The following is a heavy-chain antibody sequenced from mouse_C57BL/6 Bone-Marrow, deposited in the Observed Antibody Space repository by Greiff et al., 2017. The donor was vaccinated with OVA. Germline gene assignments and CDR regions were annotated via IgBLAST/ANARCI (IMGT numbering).Heavy chain of an antibody. V-gene: IGHV3-6*01. D-gene: IGHD1-1*01. CDR3: ARDTTVVAPGYFDV. CDR1: GYSITSGYY. Sequence: EVQLQQSGPGLVKPSQSLSLTCSVTGYSITSGYYWNWIRQFPGNKLEWMGYISYDGSNNYNPSLKNRISITRDTSKNQFFLKLNSVTTEDTATYDCARDTTVVAPGYFDVWGTGTTVTVSS. J-gene: IGHJ1*03. CDR2: ISYDGSN.